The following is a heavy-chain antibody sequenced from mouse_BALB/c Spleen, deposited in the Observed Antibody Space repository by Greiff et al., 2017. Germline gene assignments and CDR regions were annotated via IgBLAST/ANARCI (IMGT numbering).Heavy chain of an antibody. D-gene: IGHD1-1*01. CDR2: ISYSGST. J-gene: IGHJ1*01. Sequence: VQLKESGPGLVKPSQSLSLTCTVTGYSITSDYAWNWIRQFPGNKLEWMGYISYSGSTSYNPSLKSRISITRDTSKNQFFLQLNSVTTEDTATYYCARKGAYYYGSRTRYFDVWGAGTTVTVSS. CDR1: GYSITSDYA. V-gene: IGHV3-2*02. CDR3: ARKGAYYYGSRTRYFDV.